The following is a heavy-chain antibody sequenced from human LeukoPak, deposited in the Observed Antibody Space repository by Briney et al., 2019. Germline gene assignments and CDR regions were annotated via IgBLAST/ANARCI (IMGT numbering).Heavy chain of an antibody. Sequence: GASVKVSCMASGYTFTSYAMHWVRQAPGQRLEWMGWINAGNGNTKYSQKFQGRVTITRDTSASTAYMELSSLRSEDTAVYYCASLAAAGTGYYGMDVWGQGTTVTVSS. D-gene: IGHD6-13*01. CDR2: INAGNGNT. CDR3: ASLAAAGTGYYGMDV. J-gene: IGHJ6*02. CDR1: GYTFTSYA. V-gene: IGHV1-3*01.